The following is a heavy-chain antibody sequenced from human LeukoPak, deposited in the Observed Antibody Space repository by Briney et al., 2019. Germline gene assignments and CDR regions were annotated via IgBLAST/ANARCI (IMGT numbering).Heavy chain of an antibody. J-gene: IGHJ4*02. CDR2: ISYSGRT. V-gene: IGHV4-31*03. D-gene: IGHD5-12*01. CDR3: VRLVGGDIDY. Sequence: SETLSLTCTVSGGSISSGGFYWSWIRQHPGKGLEWIGYISYSGRTYYNPSLQSRVTISVDTSKNQFSLRLSSVTAADTAVYYCVRLVGGDIDYWGQGTLVTVSS. CDR1: GGSISSGGFY.